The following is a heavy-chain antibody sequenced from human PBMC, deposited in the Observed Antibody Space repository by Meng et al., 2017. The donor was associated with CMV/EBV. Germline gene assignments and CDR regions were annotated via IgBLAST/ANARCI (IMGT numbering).Heavy chain of an antibody. CDR2: IKSKTDGGTT. D-gene: IGHD2-2*01. CDR3: AKDKEGGPAAHYWGGFDY. CDR1: GGSISSGDYY. Sequence: GGSLSLTCTVSGGSISSGDYYWSWIRQAPGKGLEWVGRIKSKTDGGTTDYAAPVKGRFTISRDDSKNTLYLQMNSLRAEDTAVYYCAKDKEGGPAAHYWGGFDYWGQGTLVTVSS. J-gene: IGHJ4*02. V-gene: IGHV3-15*01.